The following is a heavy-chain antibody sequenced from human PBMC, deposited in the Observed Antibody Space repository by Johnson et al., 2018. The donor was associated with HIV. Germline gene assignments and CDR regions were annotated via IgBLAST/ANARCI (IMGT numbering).Heavy chain of an antibody. CDR2: ISGSGGSI. Sequence: VQLVESGGGLVQPGGSLRLSCAASGFTFSRYAMSWVRQAPGKGLEWVSTISGSGGSIHYADSVKGRFIISRDNSKHTLNLQMNGLRAEDTAVYYRARGRVSRFAFDIWGQGTRVTVSS. J-gene: IGHJ3*02. D-gene: IGHD3-10*01. CDR1: GFTFSRYA. CDR3: ARGRVSRFAFDI. V-gene: IGHV3-23*04.